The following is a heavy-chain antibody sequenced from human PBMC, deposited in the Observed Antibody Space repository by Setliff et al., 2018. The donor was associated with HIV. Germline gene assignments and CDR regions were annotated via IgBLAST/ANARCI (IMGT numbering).Heavy chain of an antibody. CDR3: AGHPVTSGWLSLNWFDP. V-gene: IGHV4-39*07. CDR1: GGSINTSSYY. D-gene: IGHD6-19*01. J-gene: IGHJ5*01. CDR2: IYHDGTT. Sequence: PSETLSLTCSVSGGSINTSSYYWAWVRQPPGNELEWIGSIYHDGTTHYRSSLRSRAARSIDTSKSQISLKVRSVTAADTAVYFCAGHPVTSGWLSLNWFDPWGQGILVTVS.